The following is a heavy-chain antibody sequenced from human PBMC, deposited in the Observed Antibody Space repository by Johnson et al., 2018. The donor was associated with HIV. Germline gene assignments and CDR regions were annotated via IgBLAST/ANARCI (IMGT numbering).Heavy chain of an antibody. CDR2: IYSGGNT. Sequence: EVQLVESGGGLVQRGGSLRLSCVASGVTVSNNYMIWVRQAPGKGLEWVSVIYSGGNTYYADSVRGRFTISRDNSKNTLYLQMDNLRVEDTAIYYCARDGESQRLPLGDAFDVWGQGTLVTVSS. CDR3: ARDGESQRLPLGDAFDV. V-gene: IGHV3-66*01. J-gene: IGHJ3*01. D-gene: IGHD6-25*01. CDR1: GVTVSNNY.